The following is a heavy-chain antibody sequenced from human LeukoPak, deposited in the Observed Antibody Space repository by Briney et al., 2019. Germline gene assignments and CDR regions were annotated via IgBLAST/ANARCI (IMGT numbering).Heavy chain of an antibody. CDR3: ARDHPSMRGNYYRTAFAI. J-gene: IGHJ3*02. CDR1: GFTFSSYG. D-gene: IGHD2/OR15-2a*01. Sequence: HPGRSLRLSCAASGFTFSSYGMHSVRQAPGKGLEWVAVISYDGSNKYYADSVKGRFTIARDNSKNTLYLQMNSLRAEDTALYYCARDHPSMRGNYYRTAFAIWGQGTMVTVSS. CDR2: ISYDGSNK. V-gene: IGHV3-30*03.